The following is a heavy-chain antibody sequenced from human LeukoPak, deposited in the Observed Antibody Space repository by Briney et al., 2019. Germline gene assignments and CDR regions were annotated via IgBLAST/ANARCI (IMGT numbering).Heavy chain of an antibody. CDR1: GYTFTSYD. CDR2: MNPNSGNT. D-gene: IGHD6-6*01. Sequence: ASVKVSCKASGYTFTSYDINWVRQATGQGLEWMGWMNPNSGNTGYAQKFQGRVTMTRNTSISTAYMELSSLRSADTGVYYCARGLIAARPDDDYWGQGTLVTVSS. V-gene: IGHV1-8*01. J-gene: IGHJ4*02. CDR3: ARGLIAARPDDDY.